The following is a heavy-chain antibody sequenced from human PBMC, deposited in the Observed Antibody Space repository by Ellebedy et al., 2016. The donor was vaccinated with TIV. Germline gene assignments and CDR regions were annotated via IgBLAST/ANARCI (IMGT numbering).Heavy chain of an antibody. D-gene: IGHD2-15*01. CDR2: IKQDGSEK. V-gene: IGHV3-7*01. Sequence: GESLKISCAASEFTFSTYWMNWFRQAPGKGLEWVATIKQDGSEKYYVDSVKGRFTISRDNSKNTLYLQINRLRAEDTAVYYCARDYCSGNSCYFDYWGQGTLVTVSS. CDR3: ARDYCSGNSCYFDY. CDR1: EFTFSTYW. J-gene: IGHJ4*02.